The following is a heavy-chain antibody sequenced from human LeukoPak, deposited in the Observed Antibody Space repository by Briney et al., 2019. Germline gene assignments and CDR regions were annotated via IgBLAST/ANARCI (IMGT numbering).Heavy chain of an antibody. J-gene: IGHJ4*02. CDR1: GFTFSSYA. V-gene: IGHV3-23*01. CDR3: AKVNWNYPLDY. CDR2: ISGSGGST. Sequence: GGSLRLSCAASGFTFSSYAISWVRQSPGKGLEWVSAISGSGGSTYYADSVKGRFTIPRDNSKNTVYLQMNSLRAEDTAVYYCAKVNWNYPLDYWGQGTLVTVSS. D-gene: IGHD1-7*01.